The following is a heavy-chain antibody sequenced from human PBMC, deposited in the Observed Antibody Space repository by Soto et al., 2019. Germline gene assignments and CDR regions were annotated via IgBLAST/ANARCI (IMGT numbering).Heavy chain of an antibody. D-gene: IGHD5-12*01. CDR2: IHDSGIT. V-gene: IGHV4-59*01. Sequence: PSETLSLTCTVSGCSISFYYLTWIRQPPGKGLEWIGYIHDSGITDYNPSLKSRVTISEDTSKNQFSLKLRSVTAADRADYYCEKFNPATPRDLDIRDQGTMDTVSS. CDR1: GCSISFYY. J-gene: IGHJ3*02. CDR3: EKFNPATPRDLDI.